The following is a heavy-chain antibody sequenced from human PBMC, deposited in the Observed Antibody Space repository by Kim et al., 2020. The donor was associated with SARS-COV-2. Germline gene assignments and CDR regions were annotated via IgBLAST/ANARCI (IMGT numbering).Heavy chain of an antibody. J-gene: IGHJ3*02. Sequence: ASVKVSCKVSGYTLTELSMHWVRQAPGKGLEWMGGFDPEDGETIYAQKFQGRVTMTEDTSTDTAYMELSSLRSEDTAVYYCCYGSGSYYNRVRGAFDIWGQGTMVTVSS. CDR1: GYTLTELS. CDR2: FDPEDGET. CDR3: CYGSGSYYNRVRGAFDI. D-gene: IGHD3-10*01. V-gene: IGHV1-24*01.